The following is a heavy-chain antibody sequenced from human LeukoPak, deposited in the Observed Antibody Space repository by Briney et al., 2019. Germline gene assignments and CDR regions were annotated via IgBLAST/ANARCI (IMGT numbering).Heavy chain of an antibody. CDR1: GGTFSSYA. J-gene: IGHJ6*03. CDR2: IIPIFGTA. CDR3: ARDYYGSGYRYFYYMGV. D-gene: IGHD3-10*01. V-gene: IGHV1-69*05. Sequence: ASVKVSCKASGGTFSSYAISWVRQAPGQGLEWMGGIIPIFGTANYAQKFQGRVTITTDESTSTAYMELSSLRSEDTAVYYCARDYYGSGYRYFYYMGVWGKGTTVTVSS.